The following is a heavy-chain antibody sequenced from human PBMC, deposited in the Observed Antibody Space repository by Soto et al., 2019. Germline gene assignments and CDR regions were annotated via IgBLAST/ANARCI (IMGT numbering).Heavy chain of an antibody. CDR1: GYSIGSGYY. Sequence: SETLSLTCAVSGYSIGSGYYWAWIRESPGKGLEWIGSIYHAGSVYYNPSLNGRVALSMDTSKNHFSLKLTSVTAADTAVYYCARPFASYGMHVWGEGTTVIVSS. J-gene: IGHJ6*02. CDR2: IYHAGSV. V-gene: IGHV4-38-2*01. CDR3: ARPFASYGMHV.